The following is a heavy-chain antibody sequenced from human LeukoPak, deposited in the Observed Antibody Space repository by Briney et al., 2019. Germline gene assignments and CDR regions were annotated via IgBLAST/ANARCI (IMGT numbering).Heavy chain of an antibody. D-gene: IGHD3-3*01. CDR2: IYYSGST. V-gene: IGHV4-59*01. Sequence: SETLSLTCTVSGGSISSYYWSWIRQPPGKGLEWIGYIYYSGSTNYNPSLKSRVTISVDTSKNQFSLKLSSVTAADTAVYYCARDRYDFRSGYYSDYWGQGTLVTVSS. J-gene: IGHJ4*02. CDR1: GGSISSYY. CDR3: ARDRYDFRSGYYSDY.